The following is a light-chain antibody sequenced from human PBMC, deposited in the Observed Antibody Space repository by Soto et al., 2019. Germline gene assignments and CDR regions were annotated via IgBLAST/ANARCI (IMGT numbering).Light chain of an antibody. J-gene: IGKJ1*01. CDR1: QSVSSS. CDR3: QQYSSSRT. CDR2: DAS. V-gene: IGKV3-11*01. Sequence: EIVLTQSPATLPFSPGERATLSCRASQSVSSSLAWYQQKPGQAPRLLIYDASNRATGIPARFSGSGSETDFTLTITRLEPEDFAVYYCQQYSSSRTFGQGTKVDI.